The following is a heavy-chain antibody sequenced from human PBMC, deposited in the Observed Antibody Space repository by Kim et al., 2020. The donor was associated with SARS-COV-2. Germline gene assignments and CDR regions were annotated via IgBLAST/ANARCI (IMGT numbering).Heavy chain of an antibody. J-gene: IGHJ4*02. Sequence: GGSLRLSCAASGFTFSSYSMNWVRQAPGKGLEWVSSISSSSSYIYYADSVKGRFTISRDNAKNSLYLQMNSLRAEDTAVYYCARFLTYYYDSSGYPGDYWGQGTLVTVSS. V-gene: IGHV3-21*01. CDR1: GFTFSSYS. CDR3: ARFLTYYYDSSGYPGDY. CDR2: ISSSSSYI. D-gene: IGHD3-22*01.